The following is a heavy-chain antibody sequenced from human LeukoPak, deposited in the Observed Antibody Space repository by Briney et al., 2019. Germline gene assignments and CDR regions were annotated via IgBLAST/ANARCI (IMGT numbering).Heavy chain of an antibody. V-gene: IGHV3-33*01. CDR2: IWYDGSNK. CDR3: ARGVCSGGSCPYDAFDI. CDR1: GFTFSSYG. J-gene: IGHJ3*02. D-gene: IGHD2-15*01. Sequence: GGSLRLSCAASGFTFSSYGMHWVRQAPGKGLEWVAVIWYDGSNKYYADSVKGRFTISRDNSKNTLYLQMNSLRAEDTAVYYCARGVCSGGSCPYDAFDIWGQGTMVTVSS.